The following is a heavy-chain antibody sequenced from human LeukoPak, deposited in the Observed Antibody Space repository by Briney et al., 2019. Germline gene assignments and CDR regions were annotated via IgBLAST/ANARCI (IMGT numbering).Heavy chain of an antibody. CDR1: GDSITGGIEY. CDR3: ARGNWGYFTD. V-gene: IGHV4-30-4*08. Sequence: SETLSLTCAVSGDSITGGIEYWSWIRQSPGKGLEWIGYMYDSGSTYYNPSLKSRVSTSLDRSKNQFALQLTSVTAADTAMYLCARGNWGYFTDWGQGTLVTVSS. J-gene: IGHJ4*02. D-gene: IGHD3-3*01. CDR2: MYDSGST.